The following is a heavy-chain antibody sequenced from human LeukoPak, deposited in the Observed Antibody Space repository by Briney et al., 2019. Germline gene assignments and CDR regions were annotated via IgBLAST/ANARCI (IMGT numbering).Heavy chain of an antibody. CDR3: ARETNQRQLGHDAFDI. CDR2: IYYSGST. J-gene: IGHJ3*02. Sequence: SETLSLTCTVSGGSISSGGYSWTWIRQHPGKGLEWIGYIYYSGSTSYNPSLKSRVTMSVDTSENQFSLKVSSVTAADTAVYYCARETNQRQLGHDAFDIWGQGTMVTVSS. D-gene: IGHD6-13*01. CDR1: GGSISSGGYS. V-gene: IGHV4-31*03.